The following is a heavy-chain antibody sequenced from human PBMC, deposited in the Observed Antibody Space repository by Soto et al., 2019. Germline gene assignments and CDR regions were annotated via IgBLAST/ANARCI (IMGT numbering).Heavy chain of an antibody. J-gene: IGHJ4*02. V-gene: IGHV1-18*04. CDR2: ISAYNGNT. CDR1: GYTFTSYG. D-gene: IGHD3-22*01. CDR3: ARGFDDSSGYYPFDY. Sequence: QVQLVQSGAEVKKPGASVKVSCKASGYTFTSYGISWVRQAPGQGPEWMGWISAYNGNTNYAQKLQGRVTMTTDAPTSTAYMGLRSLRSDDTAVYYCARGFDDSSGYYPFDYWGQGTLVTVSS.